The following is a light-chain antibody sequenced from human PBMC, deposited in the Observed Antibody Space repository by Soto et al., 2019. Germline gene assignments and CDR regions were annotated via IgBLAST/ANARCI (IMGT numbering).Light chain of an antibody. J-gene: IGKJ4*01. Sequence: DIQMTQSPSSLSASVGDRVTITCLASQGISNYLAWYQQKPGKVPKLLIYAASTLQSGVPSRFSGSGSGTDCTLTISSLQPGDVATYYCQKYNSAPLTLGGGTKVDIK. CDR1: QGISNY. CDR3: QKYNSAPLT. V-gene: IGKV1-27*01. CDR2: AAS.